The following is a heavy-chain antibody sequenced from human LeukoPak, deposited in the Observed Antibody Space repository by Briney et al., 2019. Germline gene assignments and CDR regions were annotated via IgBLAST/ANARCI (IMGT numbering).Heavy chain of an antibody. CDR2: IRSKAYGGTT. J-gene: IGHJ4*02. CDR3: TRVYVMATVLDY. V-gene: IGHV3-49*04. Sequence: PGRSLRLSCTASGFTFGEYAMSWVRQAPGKGLEWVGFIRSKAYGGTTEYAASVKGRFTFSRDDSKSIAYLQMNSLKTEDTAVYYCTRVYVMATVLDYWGQGTLVTVSS. CDR1: GFTFGEYA. D-gene: IGHD5-24*01.